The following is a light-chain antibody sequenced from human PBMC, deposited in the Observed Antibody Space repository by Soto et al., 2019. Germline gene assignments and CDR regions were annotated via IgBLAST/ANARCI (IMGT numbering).Light chain of an antibody. V-gene: IGKV1-5*01. CDR1: QSISSW. J-gene: IGKJ1*01. CDR2: DAS. Sequence: DIQMTQSPSTRSASVGDRVTITCRASQSISSWLAWYQQKPGKAPKLLIYDASSLESGVPSRFSGSGSGTEFTLTISSLQPDDFATYYGQQYNSYWTFGQGTKVEIK. CDR3: QQYNSYWT.